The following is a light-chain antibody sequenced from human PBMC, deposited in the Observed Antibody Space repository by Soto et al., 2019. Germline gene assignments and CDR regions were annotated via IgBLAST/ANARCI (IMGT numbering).Light chain of an antibody. Sequence: EIVMTQSPATLSVSPGERAILSCRASQSISINLAWYQQKPGQAPRLLIYAASNRATGVPARFSGSWSGTEFTLTISSLQSEDFAIYYCQRYNNWPLNFGGGTKV. J-gene: IGKJ4*01. CDR3: QRYNNWPLN. V-gene: IGKV3-15*01. CDR1: QSISIN. CDR2: AAS.